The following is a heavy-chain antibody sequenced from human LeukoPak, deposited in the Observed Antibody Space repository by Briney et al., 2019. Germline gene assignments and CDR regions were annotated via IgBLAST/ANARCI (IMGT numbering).Heavy chain of an antibody. V-gene: IGHV4-59*01. J-gene: IGHJ4*02. D-gene: IGHD3-22*01. CDR3: ARAELDYYDSSGYSVYYFDY. CDR1: GGSISGYN. Sequence: SETLSLTCTVSGGSISGYNWSWMRQPPGKGLEGRGYIYYSRSTNYNPSLKSRVTISVDTSKNQFSLKLSSVTAADTAVYYCARAELDYYDSSGYSVYYFDYWGQGTLVTVSS. CDR2: IYYSRST.